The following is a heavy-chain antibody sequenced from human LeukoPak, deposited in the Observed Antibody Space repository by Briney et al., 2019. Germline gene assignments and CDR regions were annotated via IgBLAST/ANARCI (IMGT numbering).Heavy chain of an antibody. J-gene: IGHJ4*02. CDR2: IYYSGST. V-gene: IGHV4-59*01. D-gene: IGHD3-10*01. CDR1: GGSISSYF. Sequence: SETLSLTCAVSGGSISSYFWNWIRQPPGKGLEWIGYIYYSGSTNYNPSLKSRVTISVDTSKSQFSLKLSSVTAADTAVYYCARAVGHGSGTYYNVKFDYWGQGTLVTVSS. CDR3: ARAVGHGSGTYYNVKFDY.